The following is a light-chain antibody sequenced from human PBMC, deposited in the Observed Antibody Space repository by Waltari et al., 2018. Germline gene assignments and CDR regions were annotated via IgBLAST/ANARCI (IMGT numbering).Light chain of an antibody. Sequence: EIVLTQSPATLSLSPGERATLSCRASQSVSSYLAWYQQKPGQAPRILIYDASNRATGIPARFSGSGPGTDFTLTISSLEPEDFAVYYCQQRSFGQGTRLEIK. V-gene: IGKV3D-11*02. J-gene: IGKJ5*01. CDR3: QQRS. CDR1: QSVSSY. CDR2: DAS.